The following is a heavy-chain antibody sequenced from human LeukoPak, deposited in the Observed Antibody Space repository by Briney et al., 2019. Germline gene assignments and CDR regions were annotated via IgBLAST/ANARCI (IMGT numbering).Heavy chain of an antibody. CDR2: FYYGGNT. J-gene: IGHJ3*02. V-gene: IGHV4-30-4*07. D-gene: IGHD3-16*01. Sequence: SETLSLTCTVSGGSISSGDFSWSWIRLPPGKGLEWIGYFYYGGNTYYNPSLKSRVSISVDRSKSQFSLRLSSVTAADTAVYYCARGMGDNDWGDAFDIWGQGTMVTVSS. CDR1: GGSISSGDFS. CDR3: ARGMGDNDWGDAFDI.